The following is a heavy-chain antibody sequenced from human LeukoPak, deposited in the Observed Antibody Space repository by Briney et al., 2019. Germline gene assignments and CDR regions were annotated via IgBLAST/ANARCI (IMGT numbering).Heavy chain of an antibody. D-gene: IGHD3-10*01. CDR1: GDSVSSNSAA. CDR3: ARDLISSPMVRGVYFDY. V-gene: IGHV6-1*01. CDR2: TYYRSKWYN. Sequence: SQTLSLTCAISGDSVSSNSAAWNWIRQSPSRGLEWLGRTYYRSKWYNDYAVSVKSRITINPDTSKNQFSLQLNSVTPEDTAVYYCARDLISSPMVRGVYFDYWGQGTLVTVSS. J-gene: IGHJ4*02.